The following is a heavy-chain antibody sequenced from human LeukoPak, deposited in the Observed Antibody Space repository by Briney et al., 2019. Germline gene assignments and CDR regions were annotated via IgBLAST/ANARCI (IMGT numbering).Heavy chain of an antibody. CDR1: GFTFSKYW. CDR2: INTDGTVT. J-gene: IGHJ4*02. D-gene: IGHD6-19*01. V-gene: IGHV3-74*01. CDR3: AMKQWLAPPTDS. Sequence: SGGSLRLSCAASGFTFSKYWMLWVRQAPGKGLESVSRINTDGTVTTYADSVKGRFTVSRDNADNTMFLQMNNVRDEDTAVYYCAMKQWLAPPTDSWGQGTPVAVSS.